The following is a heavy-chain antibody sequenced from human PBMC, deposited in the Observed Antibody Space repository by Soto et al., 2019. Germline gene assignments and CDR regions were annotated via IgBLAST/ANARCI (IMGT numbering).Heavy chain of an antibody. D-gene: IGHD6-6*01. CDR1: GGSFSGYY. V-gene: IGHV4-34*01. CDR2: INHSGST. J-gene: IGHJ3*02. Sequence: SETLSLTCAVYGGSFSGYYWSWIRQPPGKGLEWIGEINHSGSTNYNPSIKNRVTITVDTAKNQLPLKLSSVTAADTAVYYCARETAYSSSFAFDIWGQGTMVTVSS. CDR3: ARETAYSSSFAFDI.